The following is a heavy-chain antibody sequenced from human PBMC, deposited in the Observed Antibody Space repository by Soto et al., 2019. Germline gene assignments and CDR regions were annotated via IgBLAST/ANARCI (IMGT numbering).Heavy chain of an antibody. V-gene: IGHV4-31*03. CDR3: AKKGGFSHVMHADYFDF. CDR1: GGSISSGGNY. CDR2: IYDSGST. D-gene: IGHD6-25*01. Sequence: SETLSLTCTVSGGSISSGGNYWTWIRQHPGKGLEWIGYIYDSGSTYYTPSLQSRVFISVDTSKKQFSLNLTSDDTAVYYCAKKGGFSHVMHADYFDFWGQGTLVTVSS. J-gene: IGHJ4*02.